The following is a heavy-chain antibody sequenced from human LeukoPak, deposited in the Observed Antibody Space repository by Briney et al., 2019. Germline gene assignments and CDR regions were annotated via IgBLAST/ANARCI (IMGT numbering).Heavy chain of an antibody. CDR2: IYYSGST. V-gene: IGHV4-39*07. J-gene: IGHJ3*02. CDR3: ASGGSWGSDAFDI. CDR1: GGSISSSSYY. Sequence: PSETLSLTCTVSGGSISSSSYYWGWIRQPPGKGLEWIGSIYYSGSTYYNPSLKCRVTISVDTSKNQFSLKLSSVTAADTAVYYCASGGSWGSDAFDIWGQGTMVTVSS. D-gene: IGHD6-13*01.